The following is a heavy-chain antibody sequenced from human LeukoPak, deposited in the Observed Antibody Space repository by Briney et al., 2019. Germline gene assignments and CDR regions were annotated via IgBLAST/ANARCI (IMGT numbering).Heavy chain of an antibody. J-gene: IGHJ4*02. V-gene: IGHV3-21*01. CDR3: ARAGYSGSYSLDY. CDR1: GFTFSSYA. CDR2: ISSSSSYI. Sequence: PGGSLRLSCAASGFTFSSYAMHWVRQAPGKGLEWVSSISSSSSYIYYADSVKGRFTISRDNAKNSLYLQMNSLRAEDTAVYYCARAGYSGSYSLDYWGQGTLVTVSS. D-gene: IGHD1-26*01.